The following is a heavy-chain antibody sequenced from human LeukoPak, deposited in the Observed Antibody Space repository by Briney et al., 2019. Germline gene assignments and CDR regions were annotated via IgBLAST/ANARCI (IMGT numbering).Heavy chain of an antibody. V-gene: IGHV3-23*01. CDR2: ISGGGGST. CDR1: GFTFTSYS. J-gene: IGHJ4*02. Sequence: GGSLRLSCAASGFTFTSYSMNWVRQAPGKGLEWVSTISGGGGSTYYADSVKGRFTISRDNSKNTLYLQVNSLRAKDTAVYYCAKGGKWDVTPFDYWGQGTLVTVSS. D-gene: IGHD1-26*01. CDR3: AKGGKWDVTPFDY.